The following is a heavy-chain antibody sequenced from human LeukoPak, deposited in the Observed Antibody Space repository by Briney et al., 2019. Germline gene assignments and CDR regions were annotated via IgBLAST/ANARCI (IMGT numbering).Heavy chain of an antibody. D-gene: IGHD2-15*01. CDR1: GFTFSSYS. CDR2: ISSSSTTI. CDR3: AGGYCRGGSCYSGDLFDY. Sequence: GGSLRLSCAASGFTFSSYSMNWVRQAPGKGLEWISFISSSSTTIYYADSVKGRFTISRDNAKNSLYLQMNSLRAEDTAVYYCAGGYCRGGSCYSGDLFDYWGQGTLVTVSS. J-gene: IGHJ4*02. V-gene: IGHV3-48*01.